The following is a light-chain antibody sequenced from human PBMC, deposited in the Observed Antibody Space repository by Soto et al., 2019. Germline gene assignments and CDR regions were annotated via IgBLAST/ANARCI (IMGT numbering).Light chain of an antibody. CDR3: QQSYSTPLT. V-gene: IGKV1-39*01. CDR2: DAS. CDR1: QNINNY. J-gene: IGKJ4*01. Sequence: DVQMPQSPSSLSASVGDRVTITCPASQNINNYLNWYQQKPGRAPKLLIYDASNLEAGVPSRFRGSGSGTDFTLTISSLQPEDFATYYCQQSYSTPLTFGGGSKVDI.